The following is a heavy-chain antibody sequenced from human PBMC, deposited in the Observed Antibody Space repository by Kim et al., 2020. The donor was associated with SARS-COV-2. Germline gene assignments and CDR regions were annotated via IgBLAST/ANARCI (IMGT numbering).Heavy chain of an antibody. CDR2: LSNGGTSS. J-gene: IGHJ4*01. CDR3: ARGGVGESLVDYFG. Sequence: GGSLRLSCTASGVTFTNFAMHWVRQVPGKGLEWVSLLSNGGTSSYYTDSVKGRFATSRDNSKNTLYLQMSSLRAEDTAVYFCARGGVGESLVDYFG. CDR1: GVTFTNFA. D-gene: IGHD2-8*02. V-gene: IGHV3-23*03.